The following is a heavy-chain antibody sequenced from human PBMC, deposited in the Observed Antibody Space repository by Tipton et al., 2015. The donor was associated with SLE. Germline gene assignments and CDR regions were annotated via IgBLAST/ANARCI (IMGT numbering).Heavy chain of an antibody. CDR3: ASSLLTVFAGFDY. V-gene: IGHV3-66*02. D-gene: IGHD3-3*01. CDR2: IYSGGST. CDR1: GFTFSTYA. J-gene: IGHJ4*02. Sequence: SLRLSCAASGFTFSTYAMHWVRQAPGKGLEWVSVIYSGGSTYYADSVKGRFTISRDNSKNTLYLQMNSLRAEDTAVYYCASSLLTVFAGFDYWGQGTLVTVSS.